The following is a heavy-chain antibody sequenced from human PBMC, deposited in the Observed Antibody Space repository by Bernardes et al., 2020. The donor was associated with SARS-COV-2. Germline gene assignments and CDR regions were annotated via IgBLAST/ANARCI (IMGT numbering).Heavy chain of an antibody. V-gene: IGHV3-11*01. CDR2: ISSSGSTI. CDR3: ARGHDSSGYYPNRGGYYYGMDV. J-gene: IGHJ6*02. CDR1: EVTFSDYY. Sequence: GWSLSLSCAASEVTFSDYYMSWIRQAPGKGLEWVSFISSSGSTIYYADSVKGRFTISRDNAKNSLYLEMNSLTAEDTAVYYCARGHDSSGYYPNRGGYYYGMDVWGQETTVTVSS. D-gene: IGHD3-22*01.